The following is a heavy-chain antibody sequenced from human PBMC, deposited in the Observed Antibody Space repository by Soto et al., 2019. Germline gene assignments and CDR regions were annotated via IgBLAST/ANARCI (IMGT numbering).Heavy chain of an antibody. CDR2: IIPIFGTA. D-gene: IGHD4-4*01. Sequence: GASVKVSCKASGGTFSSYAISWVRQAPGQGLEWMGGIIPIFGTANYAQKLQGRVTITADESTSTAYMELSSLRSEDTAVYYCARDFLPTVTTNWFDPWGQGTLVTVSS. CDR3: ARDFLPTVTTNWFDP. V-gene: IGHV1-69*01. J-gene: IGHJ5*02. CDR1: GGTFSSYA.